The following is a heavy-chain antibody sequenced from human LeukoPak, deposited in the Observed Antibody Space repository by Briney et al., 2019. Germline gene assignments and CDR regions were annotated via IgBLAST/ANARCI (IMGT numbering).Heavy chain of an antibody. CDR2: IWSDGSNK. Sequence: PGGSLRLSCAASGFTFSSYGMHWVRQAPGKGLEWVTIIWSDGSNKYYADSVKGRFTISGDNSKNTLYLQMNSLRAEDTAVYYCARTPSVYYGSGNYFDYWGQGTLVTVSS. J-gene: IGHJ4*02. D-gene: IGHD3-10*01. V-gene: IGHV3-33*01. CDR1: GFTFSSYG. CDR3: ARTPSVYYGSGNYFDY.